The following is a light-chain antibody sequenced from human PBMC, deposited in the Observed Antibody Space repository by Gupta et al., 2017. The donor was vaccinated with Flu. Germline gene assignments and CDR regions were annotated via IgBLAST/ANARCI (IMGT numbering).Light chain of an antibody. V-gene: IGKV1-9*01. J-gene: IGKJ1*01. CDR2: DAS. Sequence: GDRVTITCRASQGISTHLTWYQKKPGKAPKLLMYDASILQSGVPSRFSGSGSETEFTLTISSLQPEDFATYYCQQQNIYPRTFGQGTKGEI. CDR1: QGISTH. CDR3: QQQNIYPRT.